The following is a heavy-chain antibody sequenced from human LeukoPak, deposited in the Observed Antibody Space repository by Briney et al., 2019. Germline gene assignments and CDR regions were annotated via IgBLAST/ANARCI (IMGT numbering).Heavy chain of an antibody. V-gene: IGHV3-7*01. CDR3: ARSNPNRNALDL. CDR2: IKKDGSEE. Sequence: GGSLRLSCAASGFTLNSYLMSWVRQAPGRGLEWVANIKKDGSEESYLDSVKGRFTVSRDNAKNSLFLQMNSLRGEDTAVYYCARSNPNRNALDLWGHGTMVTISS. CDR1: GFTLNSYL. D-gene: IGHD4-11*01. J-gene: IGHJ3*01.